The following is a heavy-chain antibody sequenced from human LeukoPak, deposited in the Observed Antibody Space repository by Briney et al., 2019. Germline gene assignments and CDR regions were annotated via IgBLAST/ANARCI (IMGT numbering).Heavy chain of an antibody. J-gene: IGHJ4*02. CDR2: INHSGST. Sequence: PSETLSLTCTVSGGSISSYYWSWIRQPPGKGLEWIGEINHSGSTNYNPSLKSRVTISVDTSKNQFSLKLSSVTAADTAVYYCARGREFSRRWRTTVTTPLDYWGQGTLVTVSS. D-gene: IGHD4-17*01. CDR1: GGSISSYY. CDR3: ARGREFSRRWRTTVTTPLDY. V-gene: IGHV4-34*01.